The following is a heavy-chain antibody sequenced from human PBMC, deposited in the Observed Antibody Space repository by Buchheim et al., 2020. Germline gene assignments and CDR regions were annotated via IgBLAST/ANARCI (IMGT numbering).Heavy chain of an antibody. Sequence: QVQLQESGPGLVKPSGTLSLTCGVSGGSLSTTNWWTWVRQPPGKGLEWIGEIYHSGSTNYNPSLESRVTMSLDKSKNQFSLKLSSVTAADTAVYYCVRDGSPSCSGGNCFRAPGNFWGQG. CDR3: VRDGSPSCSGGNCFRAPGNF. D-gene: IGHD2-15*01. V-gene: IGHV4-4*02. CDR1: GGSLSTTNW. CDR2: IYHSGST. J-gene: IGHJ4*02.